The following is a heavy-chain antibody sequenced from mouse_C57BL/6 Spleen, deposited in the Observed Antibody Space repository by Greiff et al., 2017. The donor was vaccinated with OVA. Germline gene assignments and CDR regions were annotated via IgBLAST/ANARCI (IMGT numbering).Heavy chain of an antibody. V-gene: IGHV5-17*01. Sequence: EVKLQESGGGLVKPGGSLKLSCAASGFTFSDYGMHWVRQAPEKGLEWVAYISSGSSTIYYADTVKGRFTISRDNAKNTLFLQMTSLRSEDTAMYYCARPFYYGSSGWFAYWGQGTLVTVSA. J-gene: IGHJ3*01. CDR1: GFTFSDYG. CDR2: ISSGSSTI. CDR3: ARPFYYGSSGWFAY. D-gene: IGHD1-1*01.